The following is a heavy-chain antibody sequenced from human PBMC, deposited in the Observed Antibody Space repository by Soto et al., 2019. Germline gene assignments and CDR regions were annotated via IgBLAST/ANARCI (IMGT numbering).Heavy chain of an antibody. V-gene: IGHV4-39*01. D-gene: IGHD1-1*01. CDR3: ARHVTGTTRSPFAY. J-gene: IGHJ4*02. CDR2: IFYSGST. CDR1: GGPISSHSDY. Sequence: SETLPLTCTVSGGPISSHSDYWGRIRQPPGKGLEWVGSIFYSGSTYYNPSLRSRVTISGDTSKNQLSLVLTSVTAADTAVYYCARHVTGTTRSPFAYWGQGTLVTVSS.